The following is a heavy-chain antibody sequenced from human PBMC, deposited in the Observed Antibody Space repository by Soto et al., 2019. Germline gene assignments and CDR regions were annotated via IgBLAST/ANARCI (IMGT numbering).Heavy chain of an antibody. CDR3: ATLNRLSAVY. D-gene: IGHD2-21*01. Sequence: HPGGSLRLSCSASGFTFSKFGMHWVRQAPWMGLVWVSHIYSDDGSGTTYADSVKGRFTISRDNAKSTVYLQMNSLRAEDTAVYYSATLNRLSAVYCGRRTRGIVSS. CDR2: IYSDDGSGT. J-gene: IGHJ4*02. CDR1: GFTFSKFG. V-gene: IGHV3-74*01.